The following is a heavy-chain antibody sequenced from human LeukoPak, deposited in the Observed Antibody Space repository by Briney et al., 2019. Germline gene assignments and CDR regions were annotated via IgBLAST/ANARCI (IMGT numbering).Heavy chain of an antibody. CDR3: ANRDY. J-gene: IGHJ4*02. V-gene: IGHV3-9*01. Sequence: GRSLRLSCAASVFTFVDYAMHWVRQAPGKGLEGVSGISWNCGSIGYADSVKGRFTISRDNAKHSLYLQMNSLRAEDTALYYCANRDYWGQGTLVTVSS. CDR2: ISWNCGSI. CDR1: VFTFVDYA.